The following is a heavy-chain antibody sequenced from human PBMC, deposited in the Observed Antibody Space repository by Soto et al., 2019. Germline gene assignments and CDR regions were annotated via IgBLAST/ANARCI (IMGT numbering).Heavy chain of an antibody. CDR3: ARGGYYDSSGSRNYHYYGMNV. CDR2: IGGYNGNT. D-gene: IGHD3-22*01. V-gene: IGHV1-18*01. J-gene: IGHJ6*02. CDR1: GYTFTKYG. Sequence: ASVKVSCKASGYTFTKYGISWVRQAPGQGLEWMGWIGGYNGNTNYAQKYQGRITMTIDTSTTTAYMDLRSLRSDDTAIYFCARGGYYDSSGSRNYHYYGMNVWGQGTTVTVSS.